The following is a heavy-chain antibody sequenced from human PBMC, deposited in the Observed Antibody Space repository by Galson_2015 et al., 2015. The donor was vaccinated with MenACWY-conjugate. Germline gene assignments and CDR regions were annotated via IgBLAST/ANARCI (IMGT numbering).Heavy chain of an antibody. CDR2: ISATSATI. Sequence: LRLSCAASGFTFSSYSMNWVRQAPGKGLEWVSSISATSATIYYADSVKGRFTISRDNAKNSLYLQMNSLRAEDTAVYYCARTAGSVPPWGLGTLVTVSS. V-gene: IGHV3-21*01. J-gene: IGHJ5*02. CDR1: GFTFSSYS. CDR3: ARTAGSVPP. D-gene: IGHD6-13*01.